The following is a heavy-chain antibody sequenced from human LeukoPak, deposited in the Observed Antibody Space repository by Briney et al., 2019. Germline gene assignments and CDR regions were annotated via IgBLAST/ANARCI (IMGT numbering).Heavy chain of an antibody. CDR2: ISSGSSYI. D-gene: IGHD3-22*01. Sequence: GGSLRLSCAASGFTFTNYNMNWVRQAPGKGLEWVSSISSGSSYIYYADSVKGRFTISRDNAKNSLYLQMNSLRAEDTAVYYCARGAHYYYDSTGYSYGDDYWGQGTVVTVSS. CDR3: ARGAHYYYDSTGYSYGDDY. CDR1: GFTFTNYN. V-gene: IGHV3-21*01. J-gene: IGHJ4*02.